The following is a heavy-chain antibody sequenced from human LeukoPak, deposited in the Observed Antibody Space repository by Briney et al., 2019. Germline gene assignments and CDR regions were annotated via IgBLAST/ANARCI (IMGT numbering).Heavy chain of an antibody. CDR1: GYSFTSYW. CDR2: IYPGDSDT. V-gene: IGHV5-51*01. CDR3: ARHIGFFDGPFTSTYDLRFLEWSPGDYYMDV. J-gene: IGHJ6*03. Sequence: GESLKISCKGSGYSFTSYWIAWVRQMPGKGLEWMGIIYPGDSDTRYSPSFQGQVTISADKSISTAYLQWSSLKASDTAMYYCARHIGFFDGPFTSTYDLRFLEWSPGDYYMDVWGKGTTVTVSS. D-gene: IGHD3-3*01.